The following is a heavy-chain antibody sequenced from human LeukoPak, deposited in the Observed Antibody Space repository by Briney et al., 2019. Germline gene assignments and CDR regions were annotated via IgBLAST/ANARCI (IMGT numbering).Heavy chain of an antibody. CDR3: SREDYYFDSSGTHYFDY. D-gene: IGHD3-22*01. J-gene: IGHJ4*02. V-gene: IGHV3-66*01. CDR2: IYSGGST. CDR1: GFTVRSNY. Sequence: GGSLRLSCAASGFTVRSNYMIWVRQTPGKGLEWVSVIYSGGSTYYADSVKGRFTISRDDSKNMLYLQMNSLRAEDTAIYYCSREDYYFDSSGTHYFDYWGQGIRVTVSS.